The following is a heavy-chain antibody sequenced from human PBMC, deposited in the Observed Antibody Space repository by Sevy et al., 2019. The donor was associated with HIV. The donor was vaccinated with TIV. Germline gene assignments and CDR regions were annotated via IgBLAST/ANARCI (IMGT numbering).Heavy chain of an antibody. Sequence: ASVKVSCKASGGTFSSYAISWVRQAPGQGLEWMGGIIPIFGTANYAQKFQGRVTITADKSTSTAYMELSSLRSEDTAVYYCASRVGAGYNSVPFDYWGQRTLVTVSS. CDR1: GGTFSSYA. CDR2: IIPIFGTA. J-gene: IGHJ4*02. CDR3: ASRVGAGYNSVPFDY. D-gene: IGHD5-12*01. V-gene: IGHV1-69*06.